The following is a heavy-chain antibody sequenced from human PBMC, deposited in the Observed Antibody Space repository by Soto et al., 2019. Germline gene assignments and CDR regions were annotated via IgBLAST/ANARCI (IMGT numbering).Heavy chain of an antibody. D-gene: IGHD3-3*01. CDR2: IYHSGST. V-gene: IGHV4-38-2*01. Sequence: SETLSLTCAVSGYSISSGYYWGWIRQPPGKGLEWIGSIYHSGSTYYNPSLKSRVTISVDTSKNQFSLKLSSVTAADTAVYYCAREYYDFWSSIKNYYYGMDVWGQGTTVTGSS. J-gene: IGHJ6*02. CDR3: AREYYDFWSSIKNYYYGMDV. CDR1: GYSISSGYY.